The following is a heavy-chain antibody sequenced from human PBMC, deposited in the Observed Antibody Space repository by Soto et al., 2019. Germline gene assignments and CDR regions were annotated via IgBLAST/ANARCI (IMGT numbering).Heavy chain of an antibody. CDR3: AKDQLKESFLEWLFPLDY. V-gene: IGHV3-30*18. CDR1: GFTFSSYG. D-gene: IGHD3-3*02. CDR2: ISYDGSNK. J-gene: IGHJ4*02. Sequence: QVQLVESGGGVVQPGRSLRLSCAASGFTFSSYGMHWVRQAPGKGLEWVAVISYDGSNKYYADSVKGRFTISRDNSKNTLYLQMNSLRAEDTAVYYCAKDQLKESFLEWLFPLDYWGQGTLVTVSS.